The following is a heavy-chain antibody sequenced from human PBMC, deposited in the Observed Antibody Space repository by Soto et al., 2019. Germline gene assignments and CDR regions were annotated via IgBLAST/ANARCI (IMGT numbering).Heavy chain of an antibody. CDR3: VKGGLRYFDWLPVDY. V-gene: IGHV3-64D*06. CDR1: GFTFSSYA. CDR2: ISSNGGST. Sequence: LRLSCSASGFTFSSYAMHWVRQAPGKGLEYVSAISSNGGSTYYADSVKGRFTISRDNSKNTLYLQMSSLRAEDTAVYYCVKGGLRYFDWLPVDYWGQGTLVTVSS. D-gene: IGHD3-9*01. J-gene: IGHJ4*02.